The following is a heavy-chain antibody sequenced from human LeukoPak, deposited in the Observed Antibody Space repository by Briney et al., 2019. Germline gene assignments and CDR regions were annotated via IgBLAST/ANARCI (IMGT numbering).Heavy chain of an antibody. CDR1: GYTFTDYY. J-gene: IGHJ5*02. V-gene: IGHV1-2*02. D-gene: IGHD3-10*01. CDR3: ARDRFVATLYSLDP. CDR2: INPNSGGT. Sequence: ASVKVSCKASGYTFTDYYTYWVRQAPGQGLEWMGWINPNSGGTNYAQKFQGRVTMTRDTSISTAYMELSRLKSDDTAVYYCARDRFVATLYSLDPWGQGTLVTVSS.